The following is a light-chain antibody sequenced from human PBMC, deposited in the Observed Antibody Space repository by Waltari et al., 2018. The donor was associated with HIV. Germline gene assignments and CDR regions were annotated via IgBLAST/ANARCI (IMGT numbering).Light chain of an antibody. J-gene: IGKJ4*01. Sequence: EIVLTQSPASLSLSPGERATLSCRASEYIEHFLVWYQQKPGQAPRLLIYDASKRASDIPPRFTGSGFGTEFTLTIDSMEDEDVALYFCQQRRAFPPTFGGGSKVE. V-gene: IGKV3-11*01. CDR2: DAS. CDR3: QQRRAFPPT. CDR1: EYIEHF.